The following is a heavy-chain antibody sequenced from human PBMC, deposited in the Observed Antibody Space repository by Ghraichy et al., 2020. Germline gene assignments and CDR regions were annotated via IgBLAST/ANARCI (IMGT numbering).Heavy chain of an antibody. Sequence: GGSLRLSCAASGFTFSSYSMNWVRQAPGKGLEWVSSISSSSGYIYYADSVKGRFTISRDNAKNSLYLQMNSLRAEDTAVYYCARGSRHSSGWYLDAFEIWGQGTMVTVSS. CDR2: ISSSSGYI. CDR3: ARGSRHSSGWYLDAFEI. J-gene: IGHJ3*02. V-gene: IGHV3-21*01. D-gene: IGHD6-19*01. CDR1: GFTFSSYS.